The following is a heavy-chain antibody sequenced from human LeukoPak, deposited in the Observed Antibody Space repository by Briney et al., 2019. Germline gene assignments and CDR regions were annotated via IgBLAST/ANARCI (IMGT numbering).Heavy chain of an antibody. V-gene: IGHV1-2*02. J-gene: IGHJ6*02. Sequence: AASVKVSCKASGYTFTGYYMHWVRQAPGQGLEWIGWINPNSGGTNYAQKFQGRVTMTRDTSISTAYMELSRLRSDDTAVYYCARRAGGGTSFMDVWGQGTTVTVSS. CDR2: INPNSGGT. D-gene: IGHD2-2*01. CDR1: GYTFTGYY. CDR3: ARRAGGGTSFMDV.